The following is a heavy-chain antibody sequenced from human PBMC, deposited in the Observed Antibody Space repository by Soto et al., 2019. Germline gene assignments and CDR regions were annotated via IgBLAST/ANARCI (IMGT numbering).Heavy chain of an antibody. CDR3: ARHGGRFFEY. CDR1: GDSFSSGYW. CDR2: ISQSGTA. D-gene: IGHD2-15*01. Sequence: QVQLQESGPGLVKPSETLSLTCAVSGDSFSSGYWWSWVRQPPGKGLQWIGQISQSGTANYNPSLESRVTTSVDKSKNQFSLILTSVTAADTAVYYCARHGGRFFEYWGQGILVTVSS. J-gene: IGHJ4*02. V-gene: IGHV4-4*02.